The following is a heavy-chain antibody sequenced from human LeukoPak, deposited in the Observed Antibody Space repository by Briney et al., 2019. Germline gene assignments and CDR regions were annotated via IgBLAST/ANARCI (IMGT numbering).Heavy chain of an antibody. D-gene: IGHD7-27*01. CDR1: GGSFSGYY. V-gene: IGHV4-34*01. J-gene: IGHJ4*02. Sequence: SETLSLTCAVYGGSFSGYYWSWIRQPPGKGLEWIGEINHSGSTNYNPSLKRRVTISVDTSKNQFSLKLSSVTAADTAVYYCARNNWGTDYWGQGTLVTVSS. CDR2: INHSGST. CDR3: ARNNWGTDY.